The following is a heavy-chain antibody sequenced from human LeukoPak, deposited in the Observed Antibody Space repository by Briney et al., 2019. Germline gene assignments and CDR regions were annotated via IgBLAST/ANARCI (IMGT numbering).Heavy chain of an antibody. CDR2: IYSGGRT. D-gene: IGHD3-3*01. J-gene: IGHJ6*02. Sequence: GGSLRLSCAAAGLTVSSNYMSWVRQAPGGGRGWVAVIYSGGRTYYADSQNARFTISRDNTKTTLYLQTHSLRAEDPAVYYCARGINDFWSGYIYYYGMDVWGQGTTVTVSS. CDR3: ARGINDFWSGYIYYYGMDV. CDR1: GLTVSSNY. V-gene: IGHV3-53*01.